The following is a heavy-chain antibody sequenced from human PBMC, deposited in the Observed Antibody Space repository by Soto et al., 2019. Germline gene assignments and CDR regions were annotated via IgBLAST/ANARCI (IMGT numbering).Heavy chain of an antibody. CDR3: ARSSYGSGSYGSGMDV. D-gene: IGHD3-10*01. J-gene: IGHJ6*01. Sequence: QVQLVQSGAEVKKPGSSVKVSCKASGGTFSSYTISWVRQAPGQGLEWMGRIIPILGIANYAQKFQGRVTITXXKXTXXAYMELSSLRSEVTAVDYCARSSYGSGSYGSGMDVWGQGTTVTVSS. V-gene: IGHV1-69*02. CDR1: GGTFSSYT. CDR2: IIPILGIA.